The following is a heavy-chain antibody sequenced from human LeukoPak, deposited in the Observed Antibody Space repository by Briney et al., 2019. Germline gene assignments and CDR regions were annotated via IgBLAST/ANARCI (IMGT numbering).Heavy chain of an antibody. D-gene: IGHD3-9*01. Sequence: GGSLRLSCVASGFTFTTYEMNWVRQAPGKGLEGVAYISAGSSVIYYADSVKGRFTISRDNAKNSLYLQMGSLRADDTAVYYCASLTQTATSEDYWGQGTLVSVSS. CDR1: GFTFTTYE. J-gene: IGHJ4*02. CDR2: ISAGSSVI. CDR3: ASLTQTATSEDY. V-gene: IGHV3-48*03.